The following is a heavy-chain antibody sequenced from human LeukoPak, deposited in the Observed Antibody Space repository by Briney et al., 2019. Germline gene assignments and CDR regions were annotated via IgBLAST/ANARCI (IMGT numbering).Heavy chain of an antibody. Sequence: ASVKVSCKASGYTFTGYYMHWVRQAPGQGLEWMGWINPNSGGTNYAQKFQGRVTMTRDTSISTAYMELSRLRSNDTAVYYCARSEQFPYYMDVWGKGTTVTVSS. J-gene: IGHJ6*03. CDR2: INPNSGGT. D-gene: IGHD6-19*01. V-gene: IGHV1-2*02. CDR3: ARSEQFPYYMDV. CDR1: GYTFTGYY.